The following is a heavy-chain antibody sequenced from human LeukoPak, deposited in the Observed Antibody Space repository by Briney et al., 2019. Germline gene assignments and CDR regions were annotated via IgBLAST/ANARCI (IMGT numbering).Heavy chain of an antibody. CDR1: GFTFSSYA. Sequence: QARGSLRLSCAASGFTFSSYAMHWVRQAPGKGLEYVSAISSNGGSTYYANSVKGRFTISRDNSKNTLFLQMGSLRAEDMAVYYCARGGSIAARPIDYWGQGTLVTVSS. CDR2: ISSNGGST. CDR3: ARGGSIAARPIDY. D-gene: IGHD6-6*01. J-gene: IGHJ4*02. V-gene: IGHV3-64*01.